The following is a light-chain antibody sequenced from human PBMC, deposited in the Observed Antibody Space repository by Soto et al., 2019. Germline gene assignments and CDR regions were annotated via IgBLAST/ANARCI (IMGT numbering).Light chain of an antibody. CDR3: QQYNSYSWT. J-gene: IGKJ1*01. V-gene: IGKV1-5*01. CDR1: QIISNR. CDR2: DAS. Sequence: STQTAKKEDRVKITCFAIQIISNRLAWYQLKPVIAPKVVIYDASSFESWVPSRFSGSGSGTEFTLTISSLQPDDFSTYYCQQYNSYSWTFGQGTKVDIK.